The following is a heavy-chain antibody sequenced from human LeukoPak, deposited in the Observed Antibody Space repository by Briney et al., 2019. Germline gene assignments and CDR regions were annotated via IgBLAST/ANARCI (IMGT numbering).Heavy chain of an antibody. CDR3: ARLPTTVTTLVDY. CDR2: IYYSGST. CDR1: GGSISSSSYY. Sequence: PSETLSLTCTVSGGSISSSSYYWGWIRQPPGKGLEWIGSIYYSGSTYYSPSLKSRVTISVDTSKNQFSLKLSSVTAADTAVYYCARLPTTVTTLVDYWGQGTLVTVSS. J-gene: IGHJ4*02. V-gene: IGHV4-39*01. D-gene: IGHD4-17*01.